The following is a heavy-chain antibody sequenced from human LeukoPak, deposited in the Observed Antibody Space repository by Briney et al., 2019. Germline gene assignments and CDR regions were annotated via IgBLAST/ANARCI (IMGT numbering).Heavy chain of an antibody. Sequence: PSQTLSLTCTVSGGSISSGSYYWSWIRQPAGKGLEWIGRIYTSGSTNYNPSLKSRVTISVDTSKNQFSLKLSSVTAADTAVYYCARERITMIVVVWGAFDYWGQGTLVTVSS. D-gene: IGHD3-22*01. J-gene: IGHJ4*02. CDR2: IYTSGST. V-gene: IGHV4-61*02. CDR3: ARERITMIVVVWGAFDY. CDR1: GGSISSGSYY.